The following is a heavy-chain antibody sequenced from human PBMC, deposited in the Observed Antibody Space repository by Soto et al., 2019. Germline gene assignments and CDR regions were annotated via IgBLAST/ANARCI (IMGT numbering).Heavy chain of an antibody. V-gene: IGHV1-24*01. CDR1: GYTLTELS. CDR2: FDPEDGET. CDR3: ATVSNYYDSSGIAPFDY. J-gene: IGHJ4*02. Sequence: ASVKVSCKVSGYTLTELSMHWVRQAPGKGLEWMGGFDPEDGETIYAQKFQGRVTITEDTSTDTAYMELSSLRSEDTAVYYCATVSNYYDSSGIAPFDYWGQGTLVTVSS. D-gene: IGHD3-22*01.